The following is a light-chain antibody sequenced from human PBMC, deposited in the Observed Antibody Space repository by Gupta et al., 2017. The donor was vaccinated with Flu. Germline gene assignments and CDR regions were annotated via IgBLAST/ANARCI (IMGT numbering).Light chain of an antibody. J-gene: IGKJ1*01. V-gene: IGKV1-27*01. CDR2: AAS. Sequence: GDRVTITGRASQGIRNYLAWYQQKPGKVPKLLIYAASTLLSGVPSRFSGSGSETDCTLTISALQPEDVATYYCQKYNGAPWTFGQGTKVEI. CDR1: QGIRNY. CDR3: QKYNGAPWT.